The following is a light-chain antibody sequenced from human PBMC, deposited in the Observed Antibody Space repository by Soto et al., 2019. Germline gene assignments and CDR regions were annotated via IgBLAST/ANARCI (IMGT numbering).Light chain of an antibody. CDR1: QGISSY. CDR2: AAS. Sequence: DIQMNQSPSSLSATVGDRVSIPCRASQGISSYLNWYQQKPGKAPKLLIYAASSLQSGVPSRFSGSGSGTDFTLTISSLQPEDFATYYCQQANSSPITFGQGTRLEIK. CDR3: QQANSSPIT. J-gene: IGKJ5*01. V-gene: IGKV1-39*01.